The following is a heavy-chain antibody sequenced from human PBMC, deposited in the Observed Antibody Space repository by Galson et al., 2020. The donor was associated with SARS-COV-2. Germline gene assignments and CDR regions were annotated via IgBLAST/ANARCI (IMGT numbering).Heavy chain of an antibody. V-gene: IGHV2-70*11. CDR3: ARILAAAGTGSDY. D-gene: IGHD6-13*01. CDR2: TEWDDDK. Sequence: SGPTLVIPTQPLTQTRTFPGFSLTTSGMCVSWIRQPPEKPLEWLARTEWDDDKYYSTSLKTRLTISKDTSKNQVVLTMTNMDPVDTATYYCARILAAAGTGSDYWGQGTLVTVSS. J-gene: IGHJ4*02. CDR1: GFSLTTSGMC.